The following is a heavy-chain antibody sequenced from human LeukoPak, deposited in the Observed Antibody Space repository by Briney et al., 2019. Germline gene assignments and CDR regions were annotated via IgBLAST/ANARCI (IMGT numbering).Heavy chain of an antibody. CDR3: AKAVIPVARAGVDV. CDR1: GFTFSHYA. V-gene: IGHV3-23*01. CDR2: ISGSGGST. Sequence: GGSLRLSCAASGFTFSHYAINWVRQAPGKGLEWVSGISGSGGSTYYADSMKGRFTISRDNSKNTLYLQMNSLRADDTAVYYCAKAVIPVARAGVDVWGQGTTVTVSS. J-gene: IGHJ6*02. D-gene: IGHD2-2*01.